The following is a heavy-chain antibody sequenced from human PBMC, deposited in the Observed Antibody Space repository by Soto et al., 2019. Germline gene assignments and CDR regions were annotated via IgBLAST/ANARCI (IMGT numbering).Heavy chain of an antibody. CDR1: GGTFISYA. CDR3: ASGGGQQLVNLDYYYYYGMDV. J-gene: IGHJ6*02. D-gene: IGHD6-13*01. Sequence: SVKVSCTASGGTFISYAISWVRQAPGQGLEWMGGIIPIFGTANYAQKFQGRVTITADESTSTAYMELSSLRSEDTAVYYCASGGGQQLVNLDYYYYYGMDVWGQGTTVTVSS. CDR2: IIPIFGTA. V-gene: IGHV1-69*01.